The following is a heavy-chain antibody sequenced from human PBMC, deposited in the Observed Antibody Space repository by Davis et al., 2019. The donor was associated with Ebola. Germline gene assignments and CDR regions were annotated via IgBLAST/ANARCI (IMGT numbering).Heavy chain of an antibody. CDR1: GYTFTSYY. CDR2: INPSGGST. Sequence: ASVKVSCKASGYTFTSYYMHWVRQAPGQGLEWMGIINPSGGSTSYAQKFQGRVTMTRDTSTSTVYMELSRLRSDDTAVYYCAVPANAFDIWGQGTMVTVSS. V-gene: IGHV1-46*01. J-gene: IGHJ3*02. D-gene: IGHD2-2*01. CDR3: AVPANAFDI.